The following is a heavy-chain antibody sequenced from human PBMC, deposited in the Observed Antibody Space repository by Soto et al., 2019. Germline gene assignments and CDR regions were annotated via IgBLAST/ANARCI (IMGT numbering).Heavy chain of an antibody. CDR1: GFTFSSYG. D-gene: IGHD5-12*01. CDR3: ANPGRGERLNLRGYYGMDV. Sequence: GGSLRLSCAASGFTFSSYGMHWVRQAPGKGLEWVAVISYDGSNKYYADSVKGRFTISRDNSKNTLYLQMNSLRAEDTAVYYCANPGRGERLNLRGYYGMDVWGQGTTVTVSS. J-gene: IGHJ6*02. V-gene: IGHV3-30*18. CDR2: ISYDGSNK.